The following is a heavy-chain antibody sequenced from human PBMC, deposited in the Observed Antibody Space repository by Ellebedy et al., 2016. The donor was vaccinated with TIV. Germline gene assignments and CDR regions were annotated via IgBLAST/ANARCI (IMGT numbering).Heavy chain of an antibody. J-gene: IGHJ3*02. D-gene: IGHD6-19*01. CDR1: GFTFSDYQ. CDR2: ISSCTGNT. Sequence: GESLKISCAASGFTFSDYQMSWIRHAPGKGPEWLSCISSCTGNTNYADSVKGRFIIPRDNARKSLYLQMNSLRAEDTAVYYCARDFEYSSGCNGNAFDIWGQGTMVTVSS. V-gene: IGHV3-11*06. CDR3: ARDFEYSSGCNGNAFDI.